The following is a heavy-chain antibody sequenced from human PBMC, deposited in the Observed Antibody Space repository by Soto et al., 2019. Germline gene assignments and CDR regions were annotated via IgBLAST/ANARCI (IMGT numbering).Heavy chain of an antibody. J-gene: IGHJ4*02. CDR1: GYTFTSYA. V-gene: IGHV1-3*01. D-gene: IGHD7-27*01. CDR2: INAGNGNT. Sequence: QVQLVQSGAEVKKPGASVKVPCKASGYTFTSYAMHWVRQAPGQRLEWMGWINAGNGNTKYSQKFQGRVTITRDTSASTAYMELSSLRSEDTAVYYCARDNWGFLGGGSGFDYWGQGTLVTVSS. CDR3: ARDNWGFLGGGSGFDY.